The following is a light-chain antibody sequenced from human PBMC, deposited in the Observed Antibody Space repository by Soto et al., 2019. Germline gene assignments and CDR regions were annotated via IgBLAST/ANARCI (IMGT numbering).Light chain of an antibody. CDR3: QQYNNWPPWT. CDR2: GAS. V-gene: IGKV3-15*01. CDR1: LIVSSN. Sequence: EIVMTQSPATLSVSPGERATLSCRARLIVSSNLAWYQQKPGQAPRLLIYGASTRATGIPARFSGSGSGTEFTLTISSLQSEDFAVYYCQQYNNWPPWTFGQGTKVEIK. J-gene: IGKJ1*01.